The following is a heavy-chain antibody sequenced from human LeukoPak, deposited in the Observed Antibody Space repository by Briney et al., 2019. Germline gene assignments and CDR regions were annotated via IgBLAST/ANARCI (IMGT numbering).Heavy chain of an antibody. Sequence: PGGSLRLSCAASGFTFSSYAMSWVRQAPGKALEWVSAISGSGGSTYYADSVKGRFTISRDNSKNTPYLQMNSLRAEDTAVYYCAKDHECLVPSNFDYWGQGTLVTVSS. CDR2: ISGSGGST. J-gene: IGHJ4*02. V-gene: IGHV3-23*01. CDR3: AKDHECLVPSNFDY. D-gene: IGHD6-19*01. CDR1: GFTFSSYA.